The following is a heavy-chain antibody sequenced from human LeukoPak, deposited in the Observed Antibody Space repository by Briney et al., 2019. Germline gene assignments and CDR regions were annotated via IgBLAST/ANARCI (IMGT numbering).Heavy chain of an antibody. Sequence: PGGSLRLSCAASGFTFSSYAMHWVRQAPGKGLEWVAVISYYGSNKYYADSVKGRFTISRDNSKNTLYLQMNSLSAEDTAVYYCARAPSRYYYYYMDVWGKGTTVTVSS. CDR1: GFTFSSYA. CDR3: ARAPSRYYYYYMDV. CDR2: ISYYGSNK. D-gene: IGHD6-25*01. V-gene: IGHV3-30*16. J-gene: IGHJ6*03.